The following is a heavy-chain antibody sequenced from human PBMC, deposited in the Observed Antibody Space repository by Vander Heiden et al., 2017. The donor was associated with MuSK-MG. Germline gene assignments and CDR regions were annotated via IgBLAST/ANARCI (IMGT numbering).Heavy chain of an antibody. CDR2: IKFGGSEK. CDR1: GFSFSSFW. J-gene: IGHJ4*02. CDR3: ARDRTGSLEY. Sequence: EVRLVESGGGLVQPGGSLSLSCAASGFSFSSFWMAWVRQAPGKGLEWVANIKFGGSEKQYVDPVKGRFTISRDDAKNSLYLQLNSLRAEDTAVYYCARDRTGSLEYWGQGTLVTVSS. V-gene: IGHV3-7*01. D-gene: IGHD3-9*01.